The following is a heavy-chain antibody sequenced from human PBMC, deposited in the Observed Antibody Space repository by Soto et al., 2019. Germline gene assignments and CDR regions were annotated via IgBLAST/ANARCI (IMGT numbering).Heavy chain of an antibody. CDR1: GYSFTSYW. CDR2: IDPSDSYT. D-gene: IGHD6-13*01. J-gene: IGHJ6*02. V-gene: IGHV5-10-1*01. CDR3: AREQLGTYYYYGMDV. Sequence: GESLKISCKGSGYSFTSYWISWVRQMPGKGLEWMGRIDPSDSYTNYSPSFQGHVTISADKSISTAYLQWSSLEASDTAMYYCAREQLGTYYYYGMDVWGQGTTVTVSS.